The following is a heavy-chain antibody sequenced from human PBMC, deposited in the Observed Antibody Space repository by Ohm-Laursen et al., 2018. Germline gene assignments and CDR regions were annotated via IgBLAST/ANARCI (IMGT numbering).Heavy chain of an antibody. CDR3: AKGGHYDSSGYFSTRFDY. Sequence: SLRLSCAASGFTFSSHAMSWVRQAPGKGLEWVSGISGSGGSTYYADSVKGRFTISRDNSKNTLYLQMNSLRADDTAVYYCAKGGHYDSSGYFSTRFDYWGQGTLVTVSS. D-gene: IGHD3-22*01. CDR2: ISGSGGST. V-gene: IGHV3-23*01. J-gene: IGHJ4*02. CDR1: GFTFSSHA.